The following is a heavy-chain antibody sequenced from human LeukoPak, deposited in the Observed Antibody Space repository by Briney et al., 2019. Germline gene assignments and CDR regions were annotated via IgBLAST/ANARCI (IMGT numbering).Heavy chain of an antibody. J-gene: IGHJ6*03. Sequence: ETLSLTCAVYGGSFSGYYWSWIRQPPGKGLEWIGEINHSGSTNYNPSLKSRVTISVDTSKNQLSLKLSPVTAADTAVYYCARAHGSSSRIYYYYYMDVWGKGTTVTVSS. CDR3: ARAHGSSSRIYYYYYMDV. V-gene: IGHV4-34*01. D-gene: IGHD6-6*01. CDR1: GGSFSGYY. CDR2: INHSGST.